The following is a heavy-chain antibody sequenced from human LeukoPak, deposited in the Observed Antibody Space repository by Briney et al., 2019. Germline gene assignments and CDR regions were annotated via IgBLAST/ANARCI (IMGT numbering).Heavy chain of an antibody. CDR3: AKIDTAMVKGPSYYYGMDV. J-gene: IGHJ6*02. CDR2: ISYDGSNK. D-gene: IGHD5-18*01. V-gene: IGHV3-30*18. Sequence: GRSLRLSCAASGFTFSSYGMHGVRQAPGKGLEWVAVISYDGSNKYYADSVKGRFTISRDNSKNTLYLQMNSLRAEDTAVYYCAKIDTAMVKGPSYYYGMDVWGQGTTVTVSS. CDR1: GFTFSSYG.